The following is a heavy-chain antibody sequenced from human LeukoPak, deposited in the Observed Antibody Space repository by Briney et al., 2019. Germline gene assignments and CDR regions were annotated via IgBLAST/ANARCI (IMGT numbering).Heavy chain of an antibody. Sequence: QPGGSLRLSCAASGFTFSSYAMHWVRQAPGKGLEWVAVISYDGSNKYYADSVKGRFTISRDNSKNTLYLQMNSLRAEDTAVYYCAVTMVPIDYWGRGTLVTVSS. D-gene: IGHD3-10*01. J-gene: IGHJ4*02. V-gene: IGHV3-30*04. CDR3: AVTMVPIDY. CDR1: GFTFSSYA. CDR2: ISYDGSNK.